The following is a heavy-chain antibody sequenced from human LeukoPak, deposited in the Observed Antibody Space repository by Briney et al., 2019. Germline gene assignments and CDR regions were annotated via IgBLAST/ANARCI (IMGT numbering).Heavy chain of an antibody. Sequence: GESLKISCKGSGYSFTSYWIGWVRQMPGKGLEWMGIIYPGDSDTRYSPSFQGQVTISADKSISTAYLQWSSLKASDTAMYYCARSHCSGGSCYPLDAFDIWGQGTMVTVSS. V-gene: IGHV5-51*01. J-gene: IGHJ3*02. D-gene: IGHD2-15*01. CDR3: ARSHCSGGSCYPLDAFDI. CDR2: IYPGDSDT. CDR1: GYSFTSYW.